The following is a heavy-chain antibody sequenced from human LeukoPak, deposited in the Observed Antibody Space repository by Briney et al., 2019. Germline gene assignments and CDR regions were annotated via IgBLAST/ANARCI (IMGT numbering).Heavy chain of an antibody. V-gene: IGHV4-59*01. Sequence: SETLSLTCTVSGGSISSYYWSWIRQPPGKGLEWIGYIYYSGSTNYNPSLKSRVTISVDTSKNQFSLKLSSVTAAGTAVYYCAVVVSGLGFDYWGQGTLVTVSS. J-gene: IGHJ4*02. CDR3: AVVVSGLGFDY. CDR1: GGSISSYY. D-gene: IGHD3-22*01. CDR2: IYYSGST.